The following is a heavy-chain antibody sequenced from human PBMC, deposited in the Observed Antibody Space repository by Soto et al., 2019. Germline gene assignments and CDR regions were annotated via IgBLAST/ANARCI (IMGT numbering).Heavy chain of an antibody. V-gene: IGHV4-59*01. CDR2: VYYSGST. J-gene: IGHJ5*02. CDR1: GGSITGYF. CDR3: ARDKASGNYYNYFDP. Sequence: PSETLSLTCTVSGGSITGYFWSWIRQPPGKGLEWLGYVYYSGSTTYNPSLESRVTISVDTSKNQFSLKLTSVTAADTGIYYCARDKASGNYYNYFDPWGQGTLVTVSS. D-gene: IGHD3-10*01.